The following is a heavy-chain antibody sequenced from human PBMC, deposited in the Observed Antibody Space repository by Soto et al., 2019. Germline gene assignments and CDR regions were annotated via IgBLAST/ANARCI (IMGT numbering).Heavy chain of an antibody. CDR1: GDSINNNDYY. Sequence: NPSETLSLTCTVSGDSINNNDYYWNWIRQTPGKGLEWIGYVYYSGSTYYIPSLKSRLSMSVDTSNNQFSLKLSSVTAADTAIYYCARMSYYYDKWYFDLWGRGTLVTVSS. CDR3: ARMSYYYDKWYFDL. CDR2: VYYSGST. D-gene: IGHD3-22*01. J-gene: IGHJ2*01. V-gene: IGHV4-30-4*01.